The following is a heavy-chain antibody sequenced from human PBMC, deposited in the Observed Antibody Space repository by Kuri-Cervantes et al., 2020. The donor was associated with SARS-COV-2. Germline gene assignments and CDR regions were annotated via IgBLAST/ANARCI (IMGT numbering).Heavy chain of an antibody. CDR2: IKQDGSEK. CDR3: ARSNLRGDFDH. V-gene: IGHV3-7*01. D-gene: IGHD3-10*01. CDR1: GFTFSSYW. J-gene: IGHJ4*02. Sequence: GGSLRLSCAASGFTFSSYWMSWVRQAPGKGLEWVANIKQDGSEKYYVDSVKGRFTISRDNAKNSLCLQMNNLRPEDTAVYYCARSNLRGDFDHWGQGTLVTVSS.